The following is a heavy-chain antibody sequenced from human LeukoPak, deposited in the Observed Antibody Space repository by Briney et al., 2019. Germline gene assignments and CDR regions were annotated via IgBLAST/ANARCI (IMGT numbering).Heavy chain of an antibody. CDR1: GSFLSSHY. Sequence: SETLSLTCPVSGSFLSSHYWTWMRQSAARGLEGIGYISYLWDTNYNPSLNSRVTMSLDTSKGQVSVRLTSVTAAHRAVYRFSRHWNCGHIDHWSRGTLVAVSS. V-gene: IGHV4-59*08. D-gene: IGHD2-21*01. CDR3: SRHWNCGHIDH. CDR2: ISYLWDT. J-gene: IGHJ4*02.